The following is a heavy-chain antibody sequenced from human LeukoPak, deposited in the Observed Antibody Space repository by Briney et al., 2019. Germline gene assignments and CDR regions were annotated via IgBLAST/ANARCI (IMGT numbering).Heavy chain of an antibody. CDR3: ARGGCSSTSCPYYYYYYMDV. CDR1: GGSISSYY. CDR2: IYTSGST. D-gene: IGHD2-2*01. Sequence: SGTLSLTCTVSGGSISSYYWSWIRQPAGKGLEWIGRIYTSGSTNYNPSLKSRVTMSVDTSKNQFSLKLSSVTAADTAVYYCARGGCSSTSCPYYYYYYMDVWGKGTTVTVSS. V-gene: IGHV4-4*07. J-gene: IGHJ6*03.